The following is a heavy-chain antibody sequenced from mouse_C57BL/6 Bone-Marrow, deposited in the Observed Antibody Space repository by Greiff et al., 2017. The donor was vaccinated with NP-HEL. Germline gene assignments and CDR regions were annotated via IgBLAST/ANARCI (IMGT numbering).Heavy chain of an antibody. CDR2: INPSSGYT. Sequence: VQLQQSGAELAKPGASVKLSCKASGYTFTSYCMHWVKQRPGQGLEWIGYINPSSGYTKYNQKFKDKATFTADKSSSTAYMQLSSLTYEDSAVYYCARFQTGPWFAYWGQGTLVTVSA. CDR3: ARFQTGPWFAY. D-gene: IGHD4-1*01. V-gene: IGHV1-7*01. CDR1: GYTFTSYC. J-gene: IGHJ3*01.